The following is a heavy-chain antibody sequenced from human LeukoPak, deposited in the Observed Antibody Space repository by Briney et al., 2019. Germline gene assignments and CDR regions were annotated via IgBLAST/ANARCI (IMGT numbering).Heavy chain of an antibody. Sequence: PSQTLSLTCTVSGGSISSSSYYWGWIRHPPGKGLGWIGSIYYSGSTYYNPSLKGRVTISVDTSKNQFSLKLSSVTAADTAVYYCARHRGCSTSCYLFDYWGQGTLVTVSS. V-gene: IGHV4-39*01. CDR3: ARHRGCSTSCYLFDY. CDR1: GGSISSSSYY. D-gene: IGHD2-2*01. CDR2: IYYSGST. J-gene: IGHJ4*02.